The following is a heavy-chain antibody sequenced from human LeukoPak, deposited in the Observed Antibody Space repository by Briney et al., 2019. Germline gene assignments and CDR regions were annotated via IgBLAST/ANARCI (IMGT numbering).Heavy chain of an antibody. D-gene: IGHD4-17*01. V-gene: IGHV3-48*03. CDR3: ARDPTPYGDYPYYFDY. Sequence: GGFLRLSCAASGFTFSSYEMNWVRQAPGKGLEWVSYISSSGSTIYYADSVKGRFTISRDNAKNSLYLQMNSLRAEDTAVYYCARDPTPYGDYPYYFDYWGQGTLVTVSS. J-gene: IGHJ4*02. CDR1: GFTFSSYE. CDR2: ISSSGSTI.